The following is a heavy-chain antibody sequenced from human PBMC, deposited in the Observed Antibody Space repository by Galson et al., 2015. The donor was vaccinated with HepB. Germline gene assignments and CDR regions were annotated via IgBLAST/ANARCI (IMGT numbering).Heavy chain of an antibody. D-gene: IGHD2-21*02. CDR1: GFTFSNYP. CDR3: AKGPDGRILVTDVSY. CDR2: VSGTTGIT. V-gene: IGHV3-23*01. J-gene: IGHJ4*02. Sequence: SLRLSCAASGFTFSNYPMSWVRQAPGKGLEWVSSVSGTTGITHYADSVKGRFTISRDNSKNTLDLQMNSLRVEDTAIYYCAKGPDGRILVTDVSYWGQGTLVTVSS.